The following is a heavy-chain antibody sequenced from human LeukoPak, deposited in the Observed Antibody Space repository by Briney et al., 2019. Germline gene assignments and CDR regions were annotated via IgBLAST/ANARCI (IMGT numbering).Heavy chain of an antibody. Sequence: GGSLRLSCAASGFTFRAYWMSWVRQAPGKGLEWVANIQHDGSEKNYLDSVQGRFTTSRDNAKTSLYLQMNSLRADDTAVYDWARDSAVATYYGVDVWGQGTTVTVSS. CDR1: GFTFRAYW. CDR2: IQHDGSEK. D-gene: IGHD6-19*01. J-gene: IGHJ6*02. V-gene: IGHV3-7*01. CDR3: ARDSAVATYYGVDV.